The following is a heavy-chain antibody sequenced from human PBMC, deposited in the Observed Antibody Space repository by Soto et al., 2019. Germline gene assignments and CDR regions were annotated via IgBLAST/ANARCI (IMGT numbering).Heavy chain of an antibody. D-gene: IGHD3-22*01. CDR3: ARAAMIVVVPLNWFDP. Sequence: EVQLVESGGGLVQPGGSLRLSCAASGFTFSSYSMNWVRQAPGKGLEWVSYISSSSSTIYYADSVKGRFTISRDNAKNSLYLQMNSLRDEDTAVYYCARAAMIVVVPLNWFDPWGQGTLVTVSS. J-gene: IGHJ5*02. CDR2: ISSSSSTI. CDR1: GFTFSSYS. V-gene: IGHV3-48*02.